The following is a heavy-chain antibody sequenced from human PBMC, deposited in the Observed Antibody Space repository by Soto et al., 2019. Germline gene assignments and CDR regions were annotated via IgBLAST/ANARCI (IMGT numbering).Heavy chain of an antibody. CDR2: INAGNGNT. CDR3: ARSLDYYDSSGYSSFDY. J-gene: IGHJ4*02. CDR1: GYTFTSYA. D-gene: IGHD3-22*01. Sequence: GASVKVSCKASGYTFTSYAMHWVRQAPGQRLEWMGWINAGNGNTKYSQKFQGRVTITRDTSASTAYMELSSLRSEDTAVYYCARSLDYYDSSGYSSFDYWGQGTLVTVSS. V-gene: IGHV1-3*01.